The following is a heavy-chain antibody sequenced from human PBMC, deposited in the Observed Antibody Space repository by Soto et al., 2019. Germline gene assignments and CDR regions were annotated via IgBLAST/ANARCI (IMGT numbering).Heavy chain of an antibody. V-gene: IGHV2-5*02. CDR3: VQSRCGADCLQSYSPHSYYGLDV. J-gene: IGHJ6*02. CDR1: GFSLSTTGVG. CDR2: IYWDDDK. D-gene: IGHD2-21*01. Sequence: QITLKESGPTLVKPTQTLTLTCTFSGFSLSTTGVGVGWIRQPPGKALEWLALIYWDDDKRYNPSLKSRLTTTKDTSKDPVVLTMNHMDPVDTATYYCVQSRCGADCLQSYSPHSYYGLDVWGQGTTVTVSS.